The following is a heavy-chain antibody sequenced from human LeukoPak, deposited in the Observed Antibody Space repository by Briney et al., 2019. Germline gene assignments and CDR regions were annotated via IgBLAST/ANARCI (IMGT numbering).Heavy chain of an antibody. CDR2: IFTSGST. J-gene: IGHJ5*02. V-gene: IGHV4-4*09. CDR3: ATSHDVKTAPYDL. Sequence: SETLSLTCTIPGGSISSYCWSWVRQPPGKGLEWIGYIFTSGSTDYNPSLKSRVTMSVDTSKNQLSMELRFLTAADTAVYYCATSHDVKTAPYDLWGQGTLVTVSS. CDR1: GGSISSYC. D-gene: IGHD2-21*01.